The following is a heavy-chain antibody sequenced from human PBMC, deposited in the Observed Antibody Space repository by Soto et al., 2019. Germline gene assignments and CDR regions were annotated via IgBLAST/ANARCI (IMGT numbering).Heavy chain of an antibody. D-gene: IGHD3-10*01. V-gene: IGHV3-48*02. J-gene: IGHJ6*02. Sequence: EVQLVESGGGLVQPGGSLRLSCAASGFTFSLYSMSWVRQAPGKGLAWVSYISRSSTGIHYAASVKGRFTISRDDATKSMHLQMNSLRDGDTAVYYCARAVTWGLDVWGQGTTVSISS. CDR1: GFTFSLYS. CDR3: ARAVTWGLDV. CDR2: ISRSSTGI.